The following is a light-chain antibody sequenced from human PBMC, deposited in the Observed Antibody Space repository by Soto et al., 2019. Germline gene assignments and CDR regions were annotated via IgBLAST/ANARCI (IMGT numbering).Light chain of an antibody. CDR3: QQSYSTPPGT. Sequence: IQMTQSPSSLSASVGDRVTITCRASQTISNYLNWYQQQPGKAPKLLIYATSSLQSGVPSRFSGSGSGTDFTLTISSLQPEDFATYYCQQSYSTPPGTFGQGTKVDI. V-gene: IGKV1-39*01. CDR1: QTISNY. CDR2: ATS. J-gene: IGKJ1*01.